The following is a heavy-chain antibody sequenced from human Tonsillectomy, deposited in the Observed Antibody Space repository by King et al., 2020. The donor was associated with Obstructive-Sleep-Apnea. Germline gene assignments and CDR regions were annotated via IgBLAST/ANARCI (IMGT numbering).Heavy chain of an antibody. CDR2: IKQDGSEK. V-gene: IGHV3-7*03. D-gene: IGHD3-9*01. Sequence: QLVQSGGGLVQPGGSLRLSCAASGFTFSSYWMSWVRQAPGKGLEWVANIKQDGSEKYYVDSVKGRFTISRDNAKNSLYLQMNSLRAEDTAVYYCATPLGGSYYDILTGNPYGMDVWGQGTTVTVSS. CDR1: GFTFSSYW. J-gene: IGHJ6*02. CDR3: ATPLGGSYYDILTGNPYGMDV.